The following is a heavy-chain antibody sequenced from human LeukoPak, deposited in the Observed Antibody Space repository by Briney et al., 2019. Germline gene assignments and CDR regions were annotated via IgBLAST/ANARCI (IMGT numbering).Heavy chain of an antibody. CDR1: GFTFGDYA. V-gene: IGHV3-49*03. CDR3: TRGWLGLWFGEILASLDY. CDR2: IRSKAYGGTT. D-gene: IGHD3-10*01. Sequence: GGSLRLSCTVSGFTFGDYAMSWFRQVPGKGLEWVGFIRSKAYGGTTEYAASVKGRFTISRDDSKSIAYLQMNSLKTEDTAVYYCTRGWLGLWFGEILASLDYWGQGTLVTVSS. J-gene: IGHJ4*02.